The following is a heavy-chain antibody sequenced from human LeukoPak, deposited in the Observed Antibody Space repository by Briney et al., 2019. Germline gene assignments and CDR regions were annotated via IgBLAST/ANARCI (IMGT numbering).Heavy chain of an antibody. CDR3: ARAYYYASASHGWFDP. Sequence: ASVKVSCKASNYSFTAYGFTWVRQAPGQGLEWMGWISAYSGNTKYAQNLQGRVTMTTDTSTSTAYMELRSLRSDDTAIYHCARAYYYASASHGWFDPWGQGTLVTVSS. D-gene: IGHD3-10*01. CDR1: NYSFTAYG. J-gene: IGHJ5*02. V-gene: IGHV1-18*01. CDR2: ISAYSGNT.